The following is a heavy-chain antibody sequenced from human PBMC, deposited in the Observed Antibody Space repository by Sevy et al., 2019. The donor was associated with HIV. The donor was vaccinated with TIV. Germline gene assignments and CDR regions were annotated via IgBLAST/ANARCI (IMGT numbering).Heavy chain of an antibody. Sequence: GGSLRLSCAASGFTFSSYWMSWVRQAPGKGLEWVANIKQDGSEKYYVDSVKGRFTISRDNAKNSLYLQMNSLRAEDTAVYYRARDMADTAMVNDAFDIWGQGTMVTVSS. J-gene: IGHJ3*02. D-gene: IGHD5-18*01. CDR2: IKQDGSEK. CDR3: ARDMADTAMVNDAFDI. V-gene: IGHV3-7*03. CDR1: GFTFSSYW.